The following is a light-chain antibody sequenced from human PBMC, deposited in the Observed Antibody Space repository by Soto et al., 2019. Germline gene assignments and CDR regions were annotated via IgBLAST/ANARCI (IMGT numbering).Light chain of an antibody. CDR1: QSVSSY. Sequence: EIVLTQSPATLSLSPGERATLSCRASQSVSSYLAWYQQKPGQPPRLLIYDASTRASGIPARFSGSGSGTDFSLTISSLEPEDFAVYYCQQRSNSPVTFGQGTKVEIK. CDR3: QQRSNSPVT. CDR2: DAS. V-gene: IGKV3-11*01. J-gene: IGKJ1*01.